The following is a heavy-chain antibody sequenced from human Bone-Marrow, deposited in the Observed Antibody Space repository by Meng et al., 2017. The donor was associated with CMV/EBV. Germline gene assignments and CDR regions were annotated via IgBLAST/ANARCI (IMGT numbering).Heavy chain of an antibody. CDR3: ASESATYLGGRIYYHGMDV. CDR2: INHSGGT. CDR1: GRSFNAYY. D-gene: IGHD1-26*01. V-gene: IGHV4-34*01. J-gene: IGHJ6*02. Sequence: SETLSLTCTVYGRSFNAYYYNWFRQAPGKGLEWIGEINHSGGTNYNPSLKSRVTISVDKSKNQFSLRLTSVTAADTAVYYCASESATYLGGRIYYHGMDVWGQGTTVTVSS.